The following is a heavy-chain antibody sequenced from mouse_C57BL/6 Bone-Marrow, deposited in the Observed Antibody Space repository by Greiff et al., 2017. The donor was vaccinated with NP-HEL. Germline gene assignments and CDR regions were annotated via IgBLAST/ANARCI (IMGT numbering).Heavy chain of an antibody. CDR1: GFTFSDYG. J-gene: IGHJ4*01. CDR2: ISNLAYSI. V-gene: IGHV5-15*01. CDR3: ARQRPYAMDY. Sequence: DVKLQESGGGLVQPGGSLKLSCAASGFTFSDYGMAWVRQAPRKGPEWVAFISNLAYSIYYADTVTGRFTISRENAKNTLYLEMSSLRSEDTAMYYCARQRPYAMDYWGQGTSVTVSS.